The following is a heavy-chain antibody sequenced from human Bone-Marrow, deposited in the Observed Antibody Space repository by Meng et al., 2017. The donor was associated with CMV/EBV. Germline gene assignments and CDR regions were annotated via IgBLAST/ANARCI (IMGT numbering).Heavy chain of an antibody. V-gene: IGHV4-39*07. D-gene: IGHD6-19*01. CDR3: ARDLGGSSGWRTEVEY. J-gene: IGHJ4*02. Sequence: SETLSLTCTVSGGSISSRSYYWGWIRQPPGKGLEWIGSIYYSGSTYYNPSLKSRVTMSVDTSKNQFSLKLSSVTAADTAVYYCARDLGGSSGWRTEVEYGGQGTLFPFSS. CDR2: IYYSGST. CDR1: GGSISSRSYY.